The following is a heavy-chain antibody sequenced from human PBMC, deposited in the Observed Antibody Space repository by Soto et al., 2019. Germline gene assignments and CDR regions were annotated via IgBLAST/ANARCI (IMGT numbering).Heavy chain of an antibody. J-gene: IGHJ6*02. CDR1: GFTFSSYA. CDR2: ISGSGGST. V-gene: IGHV3-23*01. D-gene: IGHD2-2*03. Sequence: GGSLTLSCAASGFTFSSYAMSWVRQAPGKGLEWVSAISGSGGSTYYADSVKGRFTISRDNSKNTLYLQMNSLRAEDTAVYYCAKVGYCSSTSCYELYYYYGMDVWGQGTTVTVSS. CDR3: AKVGYCSSTSCYELYYYYGMDV.